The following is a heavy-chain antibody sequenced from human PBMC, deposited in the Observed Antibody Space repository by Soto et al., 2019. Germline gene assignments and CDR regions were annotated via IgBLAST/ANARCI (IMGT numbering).Heavy chain of an antibody. CDR3: AIGRQTTSSSVDWLAP. CDR1: GGSISSGDYY. V-gene: IGHV4-30-4*01. D-gene: IGHD6-6*01. J-gene: IGHJ5*02. Sequence: QVQLQESGPGLVKPLQTLSLTCTVSGGSISSGDYYWTWIRQLPGKGLEWIGYIYYSGNTHYNPSSNSRLTLHIATSKNKFPLKLNSVTAADTAVYSCAIGRQTTSSSVDWLAPWGQGTLVPVSS. CDR2: IYYSGNT.